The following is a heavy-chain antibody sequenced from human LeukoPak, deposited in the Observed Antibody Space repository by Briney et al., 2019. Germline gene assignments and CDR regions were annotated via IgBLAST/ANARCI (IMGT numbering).Heavy chain of an antibody. Sequence: ASVKVSCMASGYTFTSYYMHWVRQAPGQGLEWMGIINPSGGSTSYAQKFQGRVTMTRGTSTSTVYMELSSLRSEDTAVYYCARRTRFGELAVDYWGQGTLVTVSS. CDR3: ARRTRFGELAVDY. CDR2: INPSGGST. D-gene: IGHD3-10*01. CDR1: GYTFTSYY. J-gene: IGHJ4*02. V-gene: IGHV1-46*03.